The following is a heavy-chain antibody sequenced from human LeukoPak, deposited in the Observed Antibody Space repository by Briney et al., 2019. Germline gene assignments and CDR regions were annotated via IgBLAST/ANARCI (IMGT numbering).Heavy chain of an antibody. D-gene: IGHD6-19*01. V-gene: IGHV1-24*01. CDR1: GCTLTELS. J-gene: IGHJ6*03. CDR3: ATTAYSSGWRTYYYYYMDV. Sequence: HGASVKVSCKVSGCTLTELSMHWVRQAPGKGLEWMGGFDPEDGETIYAQKFQGRVTMTEDTSTDTAYMERSSLRSEDTAVYYCATTAYSSGWRTYYYYYMDVWGKGTTVTVSS. CDR2: FDPEDGET.